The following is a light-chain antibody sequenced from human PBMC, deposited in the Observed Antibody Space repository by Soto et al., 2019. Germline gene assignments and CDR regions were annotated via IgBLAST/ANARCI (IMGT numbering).Light chain of an antibody. Sequence: EIVMTQSPATLSVSPGGRATLSCRASQSVSSYLAWYQQKPGQAPRLLIYDASNRAAGIPARFSGSGSGTDFTLTISSLEPEDFAVYYCQQRSSRITFGQGTRLEI. CDR2: DAS. J-gene: IGKJ5*01. V-gene: IGKV3-11*01. CDR1: QSVSSY. CDR3: QQRSSRIT.